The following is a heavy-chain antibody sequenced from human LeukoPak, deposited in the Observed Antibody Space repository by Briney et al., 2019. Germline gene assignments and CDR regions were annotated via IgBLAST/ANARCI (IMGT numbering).Heavy chain of an antibody. CDR3: ARHGNRRYYSSGWHPFVAFDI. Sequence: SETLSLTCAVYGGSFSGYYWSWIRQPPGKGLEWIGEINHSGSTNYNPSLKSRVTISVDTSKNQFSLKLSSVTAADTAVYYCARHGNRRYYSSGWHPFVAFDIWGQGTMVTVSS. J-gene: IGHJ3*02. CDR1: GGSFSGYY. CDR2: INHSGST. D-gene: IGHD6-19*01. V-gene: IGHV4-34*01.